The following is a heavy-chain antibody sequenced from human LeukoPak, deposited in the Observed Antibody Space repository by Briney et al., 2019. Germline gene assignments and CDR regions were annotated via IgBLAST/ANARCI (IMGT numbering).Heavy chain of an antibody. CDR3: ARDRINMMVLVHDSGLDL. D-gene: IGHD3-22*01. CDR2: LSYDGSDR. Sequence: PGRSLRLSCAASGFTLSEYGIHWVRQAPGKGLEWVGVLSYDGSDRYYADSVRGGFSISRDISTDTVSLQMNSLRVEDTAVYFCARDRINMMVLVHDSGLDLWGQGTLVTVSS. CDR1: GFTLSEYG. J-gene: IGHJ4*02. V-gene: IGHV3-30*01.